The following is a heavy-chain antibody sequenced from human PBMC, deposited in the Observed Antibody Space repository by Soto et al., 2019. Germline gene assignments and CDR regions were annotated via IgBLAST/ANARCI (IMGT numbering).Heavy chain of an antibody. V-gene: IGHV4-59*01. CDR2: IYYSGST. CDR3: ARQAESYDFWSGYKDWFDP. Sequence: SETLSLTCTVSGGSINSYYWSWIRQPPGKGLEWIGYIYYSGSTNYNPSLKSRVTISVDTSKNQFSLKLSSVTAADTAVYYCARQAESYDFWSGYKDWFDPWGQGTLVTVSS. CDR1: GGSINSYY. J-gene: IGHJ5*02. D-gene: IGHD3-3*01.